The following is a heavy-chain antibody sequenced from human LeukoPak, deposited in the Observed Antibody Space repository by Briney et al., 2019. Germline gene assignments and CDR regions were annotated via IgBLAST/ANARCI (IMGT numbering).Heavy chain of an antibody. CDR3: ARTFSGYYTAFDY. CDR1: GGSISSSSYY. CDR2: IYYSGST. D-gene: IGHD3-22*01. V-gene: IGHV4-39*01. J-gene: IGHJ4*02. Sequence: SQTLSLTCTVSGGSISSSSYYWGWIRQPPGKGLEWFGSIYYSGSTYYNPSLKSRVTISVDTSKNQFSLKLSSVTAADTAVYYCARTFSGYYTAFDYWGQGTLVTVSS.